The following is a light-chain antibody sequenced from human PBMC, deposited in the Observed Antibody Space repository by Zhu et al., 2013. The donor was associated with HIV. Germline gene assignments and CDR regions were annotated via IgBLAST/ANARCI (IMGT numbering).Light chain of an antibody. CDR3: QQYGGSPRT. J-gene: IGKJ1*01. CDR2: EAS. V-gene: IGKV3-20*01. CDR1: RSVSTS. Sequence: EIVMTQSPGTLSLSPGERATLFCRASRSVSTSLAWYQQRPGQAPRLLISEASKRATGIPDRFSGSGSGTDFTLTISRLEPEDFAVYYCQQYGGSPRTFGQGTTVEIK.